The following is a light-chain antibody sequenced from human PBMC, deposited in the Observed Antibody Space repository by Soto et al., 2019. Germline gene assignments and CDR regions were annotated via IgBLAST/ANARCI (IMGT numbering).Light chain of an antibody. CDR3: QQYGSSGT. CDR1: QSVSNNY. Sequence: ETALTPSPATLCPSPREKATLSCMASQSVSNNYIAWCQQNPGQAPRLLIYGASNRATGIPDRFSGSGSGTDFTLTISRLEPEDFAVYYCQQYGSSGTFGQGTKVDI. J-gene: IGKJ1*01. CDR2: GAS. V-gene: IGKV3-20*01.